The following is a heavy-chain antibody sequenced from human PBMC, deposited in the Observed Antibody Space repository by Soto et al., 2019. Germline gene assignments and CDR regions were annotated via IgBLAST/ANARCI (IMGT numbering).Heavy chain of an antibody. CDR2: ISGGGSVR. V-gene: IGHV3-23*04. CDR3: ARVRFPSAPRRPIDYYFMDV. J-gene: IGHJ6*03. Sequence: VELVESGGGLVQPGGSLRLSCAASGFTFGSYAMTWVRQAPGKGLEWVSGISGGGSVRYYSDSVEARLTISRYNPKNLPFLQMNTLRAEDTAVYFCARVRFPSAPRRPIDYYFMDVWGNGTTIT. CDR1: GFTFGSYA.